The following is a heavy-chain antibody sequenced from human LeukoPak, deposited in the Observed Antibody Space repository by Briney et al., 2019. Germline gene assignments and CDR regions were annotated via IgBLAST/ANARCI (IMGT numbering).Heavy chain of an antibody. D-gene: IGHD3-22*01. CDR1: GCTFTSYG. CDR2: IIPIFGTA. V-gene: IGHV1-69*06. CDR3: AKAGYYYDSSGLRD. Sequence: GASVKVSCKASGCTFTSYGTSWVRQAPGQGLEWMGGIIPIFGTANYAQKFQGRVTITADKSTSTAYMELSSLRSEDTALYYRAKAGYYYDSSGLRDWGQGTLVTVSS. J-gene: IGHJ4*02.